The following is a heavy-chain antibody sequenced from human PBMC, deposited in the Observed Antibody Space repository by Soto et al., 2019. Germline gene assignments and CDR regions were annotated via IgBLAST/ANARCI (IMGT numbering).Heavy chain of an antibody. D-gene: IGHD3-10*01. J-gene: IGHJ4*02. CDR1: GASISGFY. V-gene: IGHV4-59*01. CDR3: ARDIGNYYGIDY. Sequence: ASETLSLTCTVSGASISGFYWTWIRQSPGKGLEWIGYIYNIGSTNYNPSLKSRVTISVDTSKKQFSLRLRSVTAADTAVYYCARDIGNYYGIDYWGQGTLVTVSS. CDR2: IYNIGST.